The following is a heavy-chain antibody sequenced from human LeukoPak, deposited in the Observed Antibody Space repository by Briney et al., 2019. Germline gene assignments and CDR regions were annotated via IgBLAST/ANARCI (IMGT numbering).Heavy chain of an antibody. J-gene: IGHJ6*03. CDR3: AREISSGWVYYYYYMDV. Sequence: SETLSLTCTVSGGSISSSSYYWGWIRQPPGKGLEWIGSIYYSGSTYYNPSLKSRVTISVDTSKNQFSLKLSSATAADTAVYYCAREISSGWVYYYYYMDVWGKGTTVTVSS. V-gene: IGHV4-39*07. CDR1: GGSISSSSYY. D-gene: IGHD6-19*01. CDR2: IYYSGST.